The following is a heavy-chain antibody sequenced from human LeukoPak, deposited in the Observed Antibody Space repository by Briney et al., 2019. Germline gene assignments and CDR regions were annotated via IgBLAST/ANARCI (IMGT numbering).Heavy chain of an antibody. CDR2: IYYSGST. V-gene: IGHV4-59*01. J-gene: IGHJ4*02. CDR1: GGSISSYY. CDR3: ARVSVAAALIDY. Sequence: PSETLSLTCTVSGGSISSYYWSWIRQPPGKGLEWIGYIYYSGSTNYNASLKSRVTISVDTSKNQFSLKLSSVTAADTAVYYCARVSVAAALIDYWGQGTLVTVSS. D-gene: IGHD6-13*01.